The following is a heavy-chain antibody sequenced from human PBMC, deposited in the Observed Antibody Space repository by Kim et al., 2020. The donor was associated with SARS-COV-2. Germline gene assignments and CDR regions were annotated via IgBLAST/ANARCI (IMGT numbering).Heavy chain of an antibody. V-gene: IGHV4-59*08. J-gene: IGHJ2*01. CDR3: ARHSGLAAAGIGWYFDL. CDR1: GGSISSYY. D-gene: IGHD6-13*01. Sequence: SETLSLTCTVSGGSISSYYWSWIRQPPGKGLEWIGYIYYSGSTNYNPSLKSRVTISVDTSKNQFSLKLSSVTAADTAVYYCARHSGLAAAGIGWYFDLWGRGTLVTVSS. CDR2: IYYSGST.